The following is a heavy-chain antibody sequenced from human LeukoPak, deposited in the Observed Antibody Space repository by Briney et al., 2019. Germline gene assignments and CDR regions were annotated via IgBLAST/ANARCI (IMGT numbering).Heavy chain of an antibody. CDR2: INPSGGST. V-gene: IGHV1-46*01. D-gene: IGHD2-2*01. CDR3: ARGYCSSTSCSPGALGY. CDR1: GYTFTSYY. Sequence: GSAKVSCKASGYTFTSYYMHWVRHAPGQGLEWMGIINPSGGSTSYAQKFQGRVTMTRDTSTSTVYMELSSLRSEDTAVYYCARGYCSSTSCSPGALGYWGQGTLVTVSS. J-gene: IGHJ4*02.